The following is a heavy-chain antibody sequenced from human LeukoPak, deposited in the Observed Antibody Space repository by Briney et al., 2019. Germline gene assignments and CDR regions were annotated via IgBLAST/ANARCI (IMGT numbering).Heavy chain of an antibody. V-gene: IGHV3-48*01. J-gene: IGHJ6*03. D-gene: IGHD6-13*01. CDR2: ISSSSSTI. CDR3: ARIPQSSLHYYYYYMDV. CDR1: GFTFSTYW. Sequence: GGSLRLSCAASGFTFSTYWMHWVRQVPGKGLEWVSYISSSSSTIYYADSVKGRFTISRDNAKNSLYLQMNSLRAEDTAVYYCARIPQSSLHYYYYYMDVWGKGTTVTVSS.